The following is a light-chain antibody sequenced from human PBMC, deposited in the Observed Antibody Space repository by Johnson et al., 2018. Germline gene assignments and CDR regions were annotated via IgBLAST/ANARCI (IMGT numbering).Light chain of an antibody. Sequence: QSVLTQPPSVSAAPGQKVTISCSGSSSNIGNNYVSWYQQLPGTAPKLLIYENNKRPSGIPDRFSGSKSGTSATLGITGLRTGDEADYYCGTWDSSLSAGKVFGTRTKVTVL. CDR2: ENN. CDR1: SSNIGNNY. J-gene: IGLJ1*01. V-gene: IGLV1-51*02. CDR3: GTWDSSLSAGKV.